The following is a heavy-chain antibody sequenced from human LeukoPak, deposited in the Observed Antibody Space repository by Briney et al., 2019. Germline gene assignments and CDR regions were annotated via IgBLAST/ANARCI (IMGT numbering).Heavy chain of an antibody. D-gene: IGHD2-2*01. CDR3: AREVVVVPAAMGCFDY. CDR2: IYYSGST. J-gene: IGHJ4*02. V-gene: IGHV4-39*07. Sequence: SETLSLTCTVSGGPISSSSYYWGWIRQPPGKGLEWIGSIYYSGSTYYNPSLKSRVTISVDTSKNQFSLKLSSVTAADTAVYYCAREVVVVPAAMGCFDYWGQGTLVTVSS. CDR1: GGPISSSSYY.